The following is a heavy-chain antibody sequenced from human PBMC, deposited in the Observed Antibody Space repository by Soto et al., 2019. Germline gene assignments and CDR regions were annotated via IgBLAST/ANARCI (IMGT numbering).Heavy chain of an antibody. V-gene: IGHV1-8*01. J-gene: IGHJ6*02. D-gene: IGHD6-13*01. CDR1: GYTFTSYD. Sequence: ASVKVSCKASGYTFTSYDINWVRQATGQGLEWVGWMNPNSGNTGYAQKFQGRVTMTRNTSISTAYMELSSLRSEDTAVYYCARESPISSSWYGTYYYYGMDVWGQGTTVTVSS. CDR2: MNPNSGNT. CDR3: ARESPISSSWYGTYYYYGMDV.